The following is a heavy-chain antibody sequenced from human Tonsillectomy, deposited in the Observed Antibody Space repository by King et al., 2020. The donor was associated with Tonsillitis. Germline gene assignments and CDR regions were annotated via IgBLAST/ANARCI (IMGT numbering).Heavy chain of an antibody. J-gene: IGHJ5*02. D-gene: IGHD2-8*01. CDR2: IYYSGCT. V-gene: IGHV4-61*01. CDR3: ARGGYCTNGVCYPYNWFDP. Sequence: QLQESGPGLGKSSETLSLTCTVSGGSVSSGSYFWSWIRQPPGKGLEWIGYIYYSGCTNYNPSLKSRVSISVYTSKNQFSLRLSSVTAADTAVYHCARGGYCTNGVCYPYNWFDPWGQGTLVTVSS. CDR1: GGSVSSGSYF.